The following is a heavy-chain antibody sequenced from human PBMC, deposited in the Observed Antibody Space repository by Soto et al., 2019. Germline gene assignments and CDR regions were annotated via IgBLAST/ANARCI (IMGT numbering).Heavy chain of an antibody. D-gene: IGHD6-19*01. V-gene: IGHV3-30-3*01. CDR3: ARDQALVYSSGWDY. Sequence: GGSLRLSCAASGFTFSSYAMHWVRQAPGKGLEWVAVISYDGSNKYYADSVKGRFTISRDNSKNTLYLQMNSLRAEDTAVYYCARDQALVYSSGWDYWGQGTLVTVSS. CDR1: GFTFSSYA. J-gene: IGHJ4*02. CDR2: ISYDGSNK.